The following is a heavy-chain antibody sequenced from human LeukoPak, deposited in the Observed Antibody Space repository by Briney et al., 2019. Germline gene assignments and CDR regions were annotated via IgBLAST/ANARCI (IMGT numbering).Heavy chain of an antibody. J-gene: IGHJ4*02. D-gene: IGHD1-26*01. V-gene: IGHV3-48*03. Sequence: PGGSLRLSCAATGFTFSSYKMNWVRQAPGKGLEWVSYISNSDSTIYYADSVKGRFTISRDNAKNSLYLQMNSLRAEDTAVYYCARLHSGCYSDYFDSWGQGALVPVSS. CDR3: ARLHSGCYSDYFDS. CDR1: GFTFSSYK. CDR2: ISNSDSTI.